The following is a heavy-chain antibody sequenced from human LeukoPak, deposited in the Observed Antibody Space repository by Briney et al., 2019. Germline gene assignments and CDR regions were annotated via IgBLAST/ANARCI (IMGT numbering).Heavy chain of an antibody. CDR1: GYTFTSYY. CDR3: ARPGRYYYDSSPAGYFQH. J-gene: IGHJ1*01. CDR2: INPSGGST. D-gene: IGHD3-22*01. Sequence: ASVKVSCKAPGYTFTSYYMHWVRQAPGQGLEWMGIINPSGGSTSYAQKFQGRVTMTRDTSTSTVYMELSSLRSEDTAVYYCARPGRYYYDSSPAGYFQHWGQGTLVTVSS. V-gene: IGHV1-46*01.